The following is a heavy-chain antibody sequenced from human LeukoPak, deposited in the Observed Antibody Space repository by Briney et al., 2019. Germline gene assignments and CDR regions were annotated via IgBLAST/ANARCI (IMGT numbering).Heavy chain of an antibody. D-gene: IGHD1-26*01. Sequence: SETLSLTCAVYGGSFSGYYWSWIRQPPGKGLEWIGEINHSGSTNYNPSLKSRVTISVDTSKNQFSLKLSSVTAADTAVYYCAREGSGSYDPGPGDYWGQGTLVTVFS. CDR1: GGSFSGYY. J-gene: IGHJ4*02. CDR2: INHSGST. V-gene: IGHV4-34*01. CDR3: AREGSGSYDPGPGDY.